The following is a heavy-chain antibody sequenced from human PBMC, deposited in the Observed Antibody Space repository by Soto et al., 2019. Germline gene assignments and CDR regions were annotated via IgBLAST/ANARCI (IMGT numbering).Heavy chain of an antibody. V-gene: IGHV3-7*01. Sequence: GGSLRLSCAASGFTFSNYWMSWVRQAPGRGLEWVASIKQDGGEKYYMDSVKGRFTISKDNAKNSLYLQLNSLRAGDTAVYYCARDAVRWFGELSSDAVDIWGQGTMVTVS. CDR2: IKQDGGEK. CDR1: GFTFSNYW. J-gene: IGHJ3*02. CDR3: ARDAVRWFGELSSDAVDI. D-gene: IGHD3-10*01.